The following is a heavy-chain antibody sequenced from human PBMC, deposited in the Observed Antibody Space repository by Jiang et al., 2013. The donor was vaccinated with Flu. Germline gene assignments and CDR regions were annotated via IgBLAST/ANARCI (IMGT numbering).Heavy chain of an antibody. J-gene: IGHJ6*02. CDR2: IDPSDSYT. V-gene: IGHV5-10-1*01. Sequence: RIDPSDSYTNYSPSFQGHVTISADKSISTAYLQWSSLKASDTAMYYCARYYYYGMDVWGQGTTVTVSS. CDR3: ARYYYYGMDV.